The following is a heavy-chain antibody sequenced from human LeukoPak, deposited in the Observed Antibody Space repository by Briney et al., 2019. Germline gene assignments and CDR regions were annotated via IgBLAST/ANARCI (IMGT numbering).Heavy chain of an antibody. CDR2: INQDGRER. V-gene: IGHV3-7*04. CDR1: GFTFSDHW. J-gene: IGHJ3*01. CDR3: TRGHYDSNV. D-gene: IGHD4/OR15-4a*01. Sequence: GGSLRLSCAGSGFTFSDHWMTWVRQAPGKGLEWVANINQDGRERNYLDSVKGRFSISRDNAKNSLYLQMDSLTADDTAVYFCTRGHYDSNVWGQGTMVTVSS.